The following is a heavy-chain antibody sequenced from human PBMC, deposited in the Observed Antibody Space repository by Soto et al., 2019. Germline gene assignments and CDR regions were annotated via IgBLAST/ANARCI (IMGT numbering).Heavy chain of an antibody. J-gene: IGHJ4*02. CDR2: ISYDGSNK. D-gene: IGHD2-15*01. CDR3: AKDDRWY. V-gene: IGHV3-30*18. Sequence: QVQLVESGGGVVQPGRSLRLSCAASGFTFSSYGMHWVRQAPGKGLEWVAVISYDGSNKYYADSVKGRFTISRDNSKNTLYLQMNSLRAEDTAVYYCAKDDRWYWGQGTLVTVSS. CDR1: GFTFSSYG.